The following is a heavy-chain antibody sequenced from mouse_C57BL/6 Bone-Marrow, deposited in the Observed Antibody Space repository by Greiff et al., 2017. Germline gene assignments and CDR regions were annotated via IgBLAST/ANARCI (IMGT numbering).Heavy chain of an antibody. J-gene: IGHJ3*01. D-gene: IGHD2-4*01. V-gene: IGHV5-4*01. Sequence: EVKLVESGGGLVKPGGSLKLSCAASGFTFSSYAMSWVRQTPEKRLEWVATISDGGSYTYYPDNVKGRFTISRDNAKTNLYLQMSHLKSEDTAMYYCARDRRLRRRFAYWGQGTLVTVSA. CDR2: ISDGGSYT. CDR3: ARDRRLRRRFAY. CDR1: GFTFSSYA.